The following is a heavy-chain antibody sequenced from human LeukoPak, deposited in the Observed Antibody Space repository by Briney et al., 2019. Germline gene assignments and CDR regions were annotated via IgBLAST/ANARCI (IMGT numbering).Heavy chain of an antibody. D-gene: IGHD3-22*01. V-gene: IGHV4-39*07. J-gene: IGHJ4*02. CDR1: GGSISSSSYY. CDR3: ARFHYDSSGHYFDY. Sequence: PSETLSLTCSVSGGSISSSSYYWGWIRQPPGKGLEWIGSIYYSGTTYYTPSLKSRVTISVDTSKSQFSLKLSSVTAADTAMYYCARFHYDSSGHYFDYWGQGALVTVSS. CDR2: IYYSGTT.